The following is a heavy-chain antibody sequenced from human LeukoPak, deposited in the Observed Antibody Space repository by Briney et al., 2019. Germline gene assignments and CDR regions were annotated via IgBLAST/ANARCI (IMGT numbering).Heavy chain of an antibody. D-gene: IGHD6-13*01. CDR2: IYHTGRT. CDR3: ARSVSSIRGWFAR. CDR1: IYSINHGYN. V-gene: IGHV4-38-2*02. J-gene: IGHJ5*02. Sequence: SQSLSLTCSLSIYSINHGYNWGCIRPPPGLGLKWIADIYHTGRTDYNLASESRVYISIDTSKNQFHLSLHSATAADTAIYYCARSVSSIRGWFARGGQGTVVIVST.